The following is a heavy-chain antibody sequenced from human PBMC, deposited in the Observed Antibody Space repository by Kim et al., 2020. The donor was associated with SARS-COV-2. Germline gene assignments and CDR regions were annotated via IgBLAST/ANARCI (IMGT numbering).Heavy chain of an antibody. CDR1: GFTFSDHY. V-gene: IGHV3-72*01. CDR3: GRVLVAARVMDV. CDR2: SRHKARSYST. D-gene: IGHD1-26*01. Sequence: GGSLRLSCVGSGFTFSDHYIDWVRQAPGKGLEWFGRSRHKARSYSTEYAASVKGRFTISRDDSKNSVYLQMNSLKPEDTAVYYCGRVLVAARVMDVWGQGTTVTVSS. J-gene: IGHJ6*02.